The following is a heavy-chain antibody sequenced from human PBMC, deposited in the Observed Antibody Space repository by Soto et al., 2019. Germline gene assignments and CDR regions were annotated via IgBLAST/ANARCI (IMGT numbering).Heavy chain of an antibody. CDR1: GFTFTNYA. CDR2: ISASGGLK. V-gene: IGHV3-23*01. J-gene: IGHJ5*02. CDR3: AREVGAPSGSLDP. D-gene: IGHD1-26*01. Sequence: EVQLSESGGDLRQPGGSLRLSCAASGFTFTNYAMTWVRQTPGKGLEWVSGISASGGLKYYADSVQGRFTVSRDNSKNILYLQMDNLRDEDTALCYCAREVGAPSGSLDPWGQGTQVTVSS.